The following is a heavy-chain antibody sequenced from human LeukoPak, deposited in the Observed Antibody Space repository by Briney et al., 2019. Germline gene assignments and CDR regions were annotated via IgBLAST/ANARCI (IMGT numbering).Heavy chain of an antibody. CDR1: GYTLTELS. Sequence: WASVKVSCKVSGYTLTELSMHWVRQAPGKGLEWMGGFDPEDGETIYAQKFQGRVTMTEDTSTDTAYMELSSLRSEDTAVYYCATRCSGGSCYGWFDPWGQGTLVTVSS. J-gene: IGHJ5*02. D-gene: IGHD2-15*01. CDR2: FDPEDGET. V-gene: IGHV1-24*01. CDR3: ATRCSGGSCYGWFDP.